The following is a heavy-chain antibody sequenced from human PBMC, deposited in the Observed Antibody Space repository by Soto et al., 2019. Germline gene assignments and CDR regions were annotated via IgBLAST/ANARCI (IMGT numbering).Heavy chain of an antibody. D-gene: IGHD5-12*01. Sequence: PSETLSLTCTVSGGSISSGGYYWSWIRQHPGKGLEWIGYIYYSGSTYYNPSLKSRVTISVDTSKNQFSLKLSSVTAADTAVYYCARWLGSGYALDYWGQGTLVTVSS. J-gene: IGHJ4*02. CDR2: IYYSGST. V-gene: IGHV4-31*03. CDR1: GGSISSGGYY. CDR3: ARWLGSGYALDY.